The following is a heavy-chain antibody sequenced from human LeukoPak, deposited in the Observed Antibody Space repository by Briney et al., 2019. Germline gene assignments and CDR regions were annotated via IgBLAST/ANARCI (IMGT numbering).Heavy chain of an antibody. CDR3: ARGGLVRGTINSLIGFDI. CDR2: TYYRSKWYN. CDR1: GDSVSSKTSG. J-gene: IGHJ3*02. Sequence: SQTLSLTCVISGDSVSSKTSGWNWIRQSPSRGLEWLGRTYYRSKWYNDDAPSVKGRITIRPDTTKNQFSLQLNPVTPEDTALYYCARGGLVRGTINSLIGFDIWGQGTMVTVSS. V-gene: IGHV6-1*01. D-gene: IGHD3-10*01.